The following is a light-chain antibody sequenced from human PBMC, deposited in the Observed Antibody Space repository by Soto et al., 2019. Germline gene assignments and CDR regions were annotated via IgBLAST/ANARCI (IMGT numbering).Light chain of an antibody. CDR1: QGMSNY. CDR3: QKYNSAPRT. CDR2: AAS. Sequence: DIQMTQSPSSLSAAVGDRVTITCRASQGMSNYLAWYQQKPGKVPKLLIYAASNLQSGVPSRFSVSGSGTEFSLTISILKPEDVATDYCQKYNSAPRTFGQGTKVEIK. J-gene: IGKJ1*01. V-gene: IGKV1-27*01.